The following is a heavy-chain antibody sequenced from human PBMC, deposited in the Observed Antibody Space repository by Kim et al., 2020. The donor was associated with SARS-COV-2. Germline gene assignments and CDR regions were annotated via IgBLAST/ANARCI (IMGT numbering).Heavy chain of an antibody. Sequence: SETLSLTCAVYGGSFSGYYWSWIRQPPGKGLEWIGEINHSGSTNYDPSLKSRVTISVDTSKNQFSLKLSSVTAADTAVYYCARGGVSREIQLWLRHYYYYFMYVWGEGTTVTVSS. CDR3: ARGGVSREIQLWLRHYYYYFMYV. CDR2: INHSGST. D-gene: IGHD5-18*01. CDR1: GGSFSGYY. J-gene: IGHJ6*04. V-gene: IGHV4-34*01.